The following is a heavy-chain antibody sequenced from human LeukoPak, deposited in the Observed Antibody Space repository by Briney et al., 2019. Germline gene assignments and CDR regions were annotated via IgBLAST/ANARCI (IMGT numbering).Heavy chain of an antibody. V-gene: IGHV4-38-2*02. CDR3: ARVRPEVRASSYYFDY. D-gene: IGHD4-23*01. J-gene: IGHJ4*02. CDR2: IYHSGST. CDR1: GYSISSGYY. Sequence: SETLSLTCTVSGYSISSGYYWGWIRQPPGKGLEWIGSIYHSGSTYYNPYLKSRVTISVDTSKNQFSLKLSSVTAADSAVYYCARVRPEVRASSYYFDYWGQGTLVTVSS.